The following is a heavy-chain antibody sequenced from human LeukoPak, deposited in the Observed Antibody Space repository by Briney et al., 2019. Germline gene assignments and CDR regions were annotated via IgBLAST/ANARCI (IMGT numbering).Heavy chain of an antibody. CDR1: GFAFNTYA. CDR3: AREIFGSGSYRDF. CDR2: IWHNGSHK. J-gene: IGHJ4*02. V-gene: IGHV3-33*01. D-gene: IGHD3-10*01. Sequence: GALRLSCAASGFAFNTYAIHWARQAPGQGLEWGARIWHNGSHKFYSNSVMGQFTISRDNSKNTVSLEMNNLRPEDTAVYFCAREIFGSGSYRDFWAQGNLVTVS.